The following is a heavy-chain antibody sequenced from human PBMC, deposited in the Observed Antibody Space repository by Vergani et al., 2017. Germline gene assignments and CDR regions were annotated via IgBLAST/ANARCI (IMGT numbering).Heavy chain of an antibody. CDR1: GFTFSSYA. J-gene: IGHJ4*02. CDR3: AKEPPSYYDFWSGYPTV. Sequence: VQLVESGGGVVQPGRSLRLSCAASGFTFSSYAMSWVRQAPGKGLEWVSAISGSGGSTYYADSVKGRFTISRDNSKNTLYLQMNSLRAEDTAVYYCAKEPPSYYDFWSGYPTVWGQGTLVTVSS. CDR2: ISGSGGST. D-gene: IGHD3-3*01. V-gene: IGHV3-23*04.